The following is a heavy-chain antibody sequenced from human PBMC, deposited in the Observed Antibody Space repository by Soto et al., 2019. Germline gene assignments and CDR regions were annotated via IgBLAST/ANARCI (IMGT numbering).Heavy chain of an antibody. CDR1: EFTFNNYW. Sequence: EVQLVESGGGLVQPGGSLRLSCAASEFTFNNYWMHWVRQVPGKGLEWVSRINTDGSTTNYADSVMGRFTISRDNADNTVWRLMNSLRAEDTAVYYCARGIYLKYGLDVWGQGATVTVSS. V-gene: IGHV3-74*01. CDR3: ARGIYLKYGLDV. D-gene: IGHD3-16*02. J-gene: IGHJ6*02. CDR2: INTDGSTT.